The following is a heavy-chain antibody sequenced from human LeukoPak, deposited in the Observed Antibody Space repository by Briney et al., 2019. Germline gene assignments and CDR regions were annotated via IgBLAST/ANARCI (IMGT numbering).Heavy chain of an antibody. D-gene: IGHD4-11*01. CDR1: GDSISSSNYY. Sequence: PSETLSLTCTVSGDSISSSNYYWTWVRQPPEKGLEWIVTIHHSGTTYYSPSLKSRVTISADTPNNQFSLKLTFVSAADTAVYYCARYSRSTGFDSWGQGTQVTVSS. V-gene: IGHV4-39*01. CDR3: ARYSRSTGFDS. CDR2: IHHSGTT. J-gene: IGHJ4*02.